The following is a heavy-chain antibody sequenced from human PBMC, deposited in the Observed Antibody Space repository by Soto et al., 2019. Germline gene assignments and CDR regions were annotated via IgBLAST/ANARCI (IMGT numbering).Heavy chain of an antibody. CDR3: ARVHVMVVAGSTFDY. Sequence: PSETLSLTCTVSGYSTSSGSYWAWIRQPPGKGPEWIASIYHGGTTFYNPSLKSRITISVDTSNNQFSLKLTSVTAADTAVYYCARVHVMVVAGSTFDYWGHGTLVT. CDR1: GYSTSSGSY. CDR2: IYHGGTT. J-gene: IGHJ4*01. V-gene: IGHV4-38-2*02. D-gene: IGHD6-19*01.